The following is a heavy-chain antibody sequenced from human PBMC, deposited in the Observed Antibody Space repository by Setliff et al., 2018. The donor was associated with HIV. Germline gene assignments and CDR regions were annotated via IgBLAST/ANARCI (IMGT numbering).Heavy chain of an antibody. Sequence: SETLSLTCTVSGASIKTFYWSWIRQSPGKGLEWIGYVYNSGSINYNPSLKSRVTISVDTSNSQVSLRLTSVTAADTAIYYCARENQHYYDLLTGYDYYYGMDIWGQGTSVTVSS. V-gene: IGHV4-59*01. CDR3: ARENQHYYDLLTGYDYYYGMDI. D-gene: IGHD3-9*01. CDR2: VYNSGSI. J-gene: IGHJ6*02. CDR1: GASIKTFY.